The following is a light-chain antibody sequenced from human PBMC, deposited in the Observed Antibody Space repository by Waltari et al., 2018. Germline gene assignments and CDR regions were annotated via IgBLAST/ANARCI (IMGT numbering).Light chain of an antibody. CDR1: SSDGGYYNH. CDR2: DVT. V-gene: IGLV2-14*03. J-gene: IGLJ3*02. Sequence: QSALTQPASVSGSPGQPISIPCPGTSSDGGYYNHLSWYQQHPGQPPKLLIYDVTKRPSGVSNRFSGSKSGNTASLTISGLQAEDEADYYCISYTTRRLWVFGGGTQLTVL. CDR3: ISYTTRRLWV.